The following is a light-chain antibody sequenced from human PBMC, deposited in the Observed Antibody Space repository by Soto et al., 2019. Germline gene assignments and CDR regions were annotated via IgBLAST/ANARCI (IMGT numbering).Light chain of an antibody. CDR2: AAS. CDR1: QSISTY. CDR3: QQSYNIPFT. Sequence: DIQMTQSPSSLSASVGDRVTITCRASQSISTYLNWYQQKPGKAPKLLMHAASSLDRGVPSRFSGSGSGTDFTLTISSLQPEDFASYFCQQSYNIPFTFGPGTRVDI. J-gene: IGKJ3*01. V-gene: IGKV1-39*01.